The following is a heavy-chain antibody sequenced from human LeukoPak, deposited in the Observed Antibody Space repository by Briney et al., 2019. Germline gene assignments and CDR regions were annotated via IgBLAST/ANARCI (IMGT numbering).Heavy chain of an antibody. CDR2: IYYSGST. D-gene: IGHD2-2*01. J-gene: IGHJ6*02. CDR1: GGSISSYY. V-gene: IGHV4-59*01. CDR3: ARYCSSTSCSKYYYYGMDV. Sequence: SETLSLTCTVSGGSISSYYWSWIRQPPGKGLEWIGDIYYSGSTNYNPSLKSRVTISVDTSKNQFSLKLSSVTAADTAVYYCARYCSSTSCSKYYYYGMDVWGQGTTVTVSS.